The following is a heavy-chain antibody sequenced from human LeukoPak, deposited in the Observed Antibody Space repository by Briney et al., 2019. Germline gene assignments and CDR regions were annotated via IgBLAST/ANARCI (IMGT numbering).Heavy chain of an antibody. J-gene: IGHJ4*02. Sequence: GGSLRLSCAASGFTFSSYAMSWVRQAPGKGLEGVSAISGSGGSTYYADSVKGRFTISRDSSKNTLYLQMNSLRAEDTAVYYCAKGGRWIQLWAFDYWGQGTLVTVSS. V-gene: IGHV3-23*01. CDR3: AKGGRWIQLWAFDY. CDR2: ISGSGGST. CDR1: GFTFSSYA. D-gene: IGHD5-18*01.